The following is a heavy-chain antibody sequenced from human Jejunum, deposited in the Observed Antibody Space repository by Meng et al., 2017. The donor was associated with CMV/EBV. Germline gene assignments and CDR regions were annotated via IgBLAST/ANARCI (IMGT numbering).Heavy chain of an antibody. J-gene: IGHJ4*02. V-gene: IGHV3-73*01. CDR3: TRADSSNYGTLFDY. CDR1: TFRGSA. Sequence: TFRGSAVRWVRQASGKGLEWVGRIRGKAHSYATAYTASVKGRFTISRDDSKNTAYLEMNSLKTEDTAVYYCTRADSSNYGTLFDYWGQGTLVTVSS. D-gene: IGHD4-11*01. CDR2: IRGKAHSYAT.